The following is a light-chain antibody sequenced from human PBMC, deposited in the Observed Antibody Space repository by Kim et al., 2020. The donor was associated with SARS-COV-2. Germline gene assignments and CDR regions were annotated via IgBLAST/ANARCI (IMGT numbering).Light chain of an antibody. CDR3: SSYSRSDYYL. CDR1: SSDIGGYNF. J-gene: IGLJ1*01. V-gene: IGLV2-8*01. Sequence: QSALTQPPSASGSLGQSVTISCTGTSSDIGGYNFVSWYQHHPNKSPRLIIYEVTKRPSGVPDRFSGSKYGNTASLTVSGLQTEDEADYYCSSYSRSDYYLFGTGTKVTVL. CDR2: EVT.